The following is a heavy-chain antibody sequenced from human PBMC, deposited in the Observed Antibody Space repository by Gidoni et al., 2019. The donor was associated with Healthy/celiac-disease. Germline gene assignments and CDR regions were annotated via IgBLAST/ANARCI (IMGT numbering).Heavy chain of an antibody. Sequence: QVQLVESGGGVVQPGRSLRLSCAASGFTFSSYAMHWVRQAPGKGLEWVAVISYDGSNKYYADSVKGRFTISRDNSKNTLYLQMNSLRAEDTAVYYCARGYYDFWSGSSPFDYWGQGTLVTVSS. CDR3: ARGYYDFWSGSSPFDY. V-gene: IGHV3-30-3*01. CDR2: ISYDGSNK. J-gene: IGHJ4*02. D-gene: IGHD3-3*01. CDR1: GFTFSSYA.